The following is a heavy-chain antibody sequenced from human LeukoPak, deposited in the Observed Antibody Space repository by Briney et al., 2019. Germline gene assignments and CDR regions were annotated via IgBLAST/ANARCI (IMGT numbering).Heavy chain of an antibody. CDR1: GYTFTSYG. Sequence: ASVKVSCKASGYTFTSYGISWVRQAPGQGLEWMGWISAYNGNTNYAQKLQGRVTMTTDTSTSTAYMELRSLRSDDTAVYYCARYSSGYYFLGDYYYYMDVWGKGTTVTVSS. D-gene: IGHD3-22*01. V-gene: IGHV1-18*01. CDR3: ARYSSGYYFLGDYYYYMDV. CDR2: ISAYNGNT. J-gene: IGHJ6*03.